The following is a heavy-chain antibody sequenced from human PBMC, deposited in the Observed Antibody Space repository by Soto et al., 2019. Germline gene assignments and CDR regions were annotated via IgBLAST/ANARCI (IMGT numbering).Heavy chain of an antibody. V-gene: IGHV4-34*01. Sequence: QVQLQQWGAGLLKPSETLSLTCAVYGGSFSGYYWSWIRQPPGKGLEWIGEINHSGSTNYNPSLTRRVTISVDTSKNQFSLKLSSVTAAGTAVYYCARLGRYYGSGSYYNFDYWGQGTLVTVSS. J-gene: IGHJ4*02. CDR3: ARLGRYYGSGSYYNFDY. CDR2: INHSGST. CDR1: GGSFSGYY. D-gene: IGHD3-10*01.